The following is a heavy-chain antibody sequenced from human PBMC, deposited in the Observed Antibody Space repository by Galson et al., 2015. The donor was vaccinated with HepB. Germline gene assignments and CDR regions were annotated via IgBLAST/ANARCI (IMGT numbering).Heavy chain of an antibody. CDR2: HYPADTAT. J-gene: IGHJ4*02. Sequence: QSGAEVKKPGESLKISCKGSGYSCTHYWIAWVRQMPGEGLEWMGGHYPADTATRYSPAFQGQVTISDDTYTGTAYLQWRRLKVSDPAMYSCARSGTGTNRFPDYWGQGALGTRSS. D-gene: IGHD1-1*01. V-gene: IGHV5-51*01. CDR1: GYSCTHYW. CDR3: ARSGTGTNRFPDY.